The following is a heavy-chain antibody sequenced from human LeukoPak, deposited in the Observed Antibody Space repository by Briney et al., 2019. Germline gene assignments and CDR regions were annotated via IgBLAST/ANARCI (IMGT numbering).Heavy chain of an antibody. V-gene: IGHV3-66*01. CDR2: IYSGGST. D-gene: IGHD3-10*01. CDR1: GFTVSSNY. J-gene: IGHJ6*02. Sequence: SGGSLRLSCAASGFTVSSNYMSWVRQGPGKGLEWVSVIYSGGSTYYADSVKGRFTISRDNSKNTLYLQMNSLRAEDTAVYYCARALWFGELSFHGMDVWGQGTTVTVSS. CDR3: ARALWFGELSFHGMDV.